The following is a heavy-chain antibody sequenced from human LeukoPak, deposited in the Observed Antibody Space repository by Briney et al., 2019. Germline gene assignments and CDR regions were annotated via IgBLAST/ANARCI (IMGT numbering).Heavy chain of an antibody. J-gene: IGHJ4*02. CDR1: GFTFSDYY. V-gene: IGHV3-11*01. D-gene: IGHD3-22*01. CDR3: AKDRTDSSGYYYFDY. Sequence: GGSLRLSCAASGFTFSDYYMSWIRQAPGKGLEWVSYISSSGSTIYYADSVKGRFTISRDNAKNSLYLQTNSLRAEDTAVYYCAKDRTDSSGYYYFDYWGQGTLVTVSS. CDR2: ISSSGSTI.